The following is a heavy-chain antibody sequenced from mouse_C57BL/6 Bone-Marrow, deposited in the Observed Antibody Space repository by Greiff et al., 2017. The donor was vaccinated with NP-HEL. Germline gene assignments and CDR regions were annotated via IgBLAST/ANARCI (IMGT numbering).Heavy chain of an antibody. CDR3: AREDDYYGSGFDY. CDR1: GYTFTSYG. Sequence: VMLVESGAELARPGASVKLSCKASGYTFTSYGISWVKQRTGQGLEWIGEIYPRSGNTYYNEKFKGKATLTADKSSSTAYMELRSLTSEDSAVYFCAREDDYYGSGFDYWGQGTTLTVSS. J-gene: IGHJ2*01. V-gene: IGHV1-81*01. CDR2: IYPRSGNT. D-gene: IGHD1-1*01.